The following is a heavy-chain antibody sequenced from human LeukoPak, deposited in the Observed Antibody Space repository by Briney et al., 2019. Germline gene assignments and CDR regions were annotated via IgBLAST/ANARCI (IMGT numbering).Heavy chain of an antibody. Sequence: SEILSLTCTVSGGSISSYYWCWIRQPPGKGLLWSGYIYYSGSTNYTPSLRSRVTISVATSKNQFSLKLSSVTAADAAVYYCARHKVGASYYYYYMDVWGKGTTVTVSS. CDR1: GGSISSYY. CDR3: ARHKVGASYYYYYMDV. CDR2: IYYSGST. J-gene: IGHJ6*03. D-gene: IGHD1-26*01. V-gene: IGHV4-59*08.